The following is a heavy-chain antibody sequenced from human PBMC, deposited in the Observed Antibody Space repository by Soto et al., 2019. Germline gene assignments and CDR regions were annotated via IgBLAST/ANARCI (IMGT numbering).Heavy chain of an antibody. CDR1: GGTFRNHV. CDR3: ARDLEFRDGNISHLDY. V-gene: IGHV1-69*01. D-gene: IGHD3-10*01. Sequence: QVQLVQSGAEVKKPGSSVKVSCKASGGTFRNHVFNWVRQAPGQGLGWMGGIIPIIGTPNYAQKFQGRVTITADASTNTVYLEVSSLRSQDTAVYYCARDLEFRDGNISHLDYWGQGTLVTVSS. CDR2: IIPIIGTP. J-gene: IGHJ4*02.